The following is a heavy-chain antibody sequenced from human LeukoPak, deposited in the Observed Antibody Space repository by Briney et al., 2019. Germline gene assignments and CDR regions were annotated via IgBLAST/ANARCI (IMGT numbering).Heavy chain of an antibody. Sequence: GGSLRLSCAASGFTVSSNYMSWVRQAPGKGLEWVSVIYSGGSTYYADSVKGRFTISRDNSKNTLYLQMNSLRAEDTAVYYCARDPYYYDSSGYSHYWGQGTLVTVSS. D-gene: IGHD3-22*01. CDR2: IYSGGST. J-gene: IGHJ4*02. CDR3: ARDPYYYDSSGYSHY. V-gene: IGHV3-53*01. CDR1: GFTVSSNY.